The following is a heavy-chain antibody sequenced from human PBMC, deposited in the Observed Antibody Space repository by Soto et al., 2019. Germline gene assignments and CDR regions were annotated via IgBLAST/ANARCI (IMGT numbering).Heavy chain of an antibody. V-gene: IGHV1-18*01. CDR3: ARAPQVAVAGTVDL. J-gene: IGHJ5*02. CDR1: GYTFTTYG. Sequence: ASVKVSCKASGYTFTTYGVSWVRQAPGQGLEWMGWISAYNGNTNYAQRLQGRVTLTTDISTSTAYMELRSLRSDDTAVYYCARAPQVAVAGTVDLWGQGTLVTV. D-gene: IGHD6-19*01. CDR2: ISAYNGNT.